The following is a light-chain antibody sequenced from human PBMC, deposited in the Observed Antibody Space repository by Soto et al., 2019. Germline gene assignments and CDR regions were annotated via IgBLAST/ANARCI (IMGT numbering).Light chain of an antibody. V-gene: IGKV3-15*01. CDR2: GAS. CDR1: QSVSSN. Sequence: EIVMTQSPANLSVSPGERATLSCRASQSVSSNLAWYQQKPGQGPRLLIYGASTRATGIPARFSGSGYGTEFTLTISSLQSEDFEVYYCQQYNKWPPYTFGQGTKVEIK. CDR3: QQYNKWPPYT. J-gene: IGKJ2*01.